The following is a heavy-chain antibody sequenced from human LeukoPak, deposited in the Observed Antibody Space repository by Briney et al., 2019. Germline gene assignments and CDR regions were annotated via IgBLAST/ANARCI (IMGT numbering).Heavy chain of an antibody. J-gene: IGHJ3*02. Sequence: SVKVSCKASGGTFSSYAISWVRQAPGQGLEWMGGIIPIFGTANYAQKFQGRVTITADESTSTAYMELSSLRSEDTAVYYCARDRPPGDFDRLPDAFDIWGQGTMVTVSS. CDR3: ARDRPPGDFDRLPDAFDI. V-gene: IGHV1-69*01. CDR2: IIPIFGTA. CDR1: GGTFSSYA. D-gene: IGHD4-17*01.